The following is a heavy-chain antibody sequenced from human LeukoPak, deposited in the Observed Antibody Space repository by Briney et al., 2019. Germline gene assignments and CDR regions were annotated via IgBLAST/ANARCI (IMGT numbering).Heavy chain of an antibody. V-gene: IGHV3-21*01. D-gene: IGHD6-6*01. J-gene: IGHJ4*02. Sequence: GGSLRLSCAASGFTFNRYSMNWVRQAPGTGLGWVSYFSSGSSYIYYVDSVKGRFTISRDNAKNSLYLQMNSLRAEDTAVYYCARGVVSIAARPPYFDYWGQGTLVTVSS. CDR2: FSSGSSYI. CDR3: ARGVVSIAARPPYFDY. CDR1: GFTFNRYS.